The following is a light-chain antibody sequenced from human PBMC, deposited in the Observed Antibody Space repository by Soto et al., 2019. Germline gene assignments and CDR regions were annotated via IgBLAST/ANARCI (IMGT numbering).Light chain of an antibody. Sequence: EIVLTQSPGTLSLSLGERATLSCRASQSVDSSYLAWYQQKPGQAPRLVLYGTSIRATGTPDRFSGSGSGTDYTLTIIRLEPEDFAVYYCQQCGTSFLCTFGQGTKLEIK. CDR2: GTS. J-gene: IGKJ2*02. CDR1: QSVDSSY. V-gene: IGKV3-20*01. CDR3: QQCGTSFLCT.